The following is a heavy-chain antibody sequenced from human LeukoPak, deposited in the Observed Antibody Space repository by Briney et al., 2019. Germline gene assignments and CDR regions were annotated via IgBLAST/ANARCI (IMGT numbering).Heavy chain of an antibody. J-gene: IGHJ3*02. CDR2: IYHSGST. CDR3: VRDLDAFDI. V-gene: IGHV4-38-2*02. CDR1: GYSISSGYY. Sequence: SETLSLTCTVSGYSISSGYYWGWIRQPPGKGLEWIGSIYHSGSTYYNPSLKSRVTISGDTSKNQFSLRLGSVTAADTAVYYCVRDLDAFDIWGQGTMVTVSS.